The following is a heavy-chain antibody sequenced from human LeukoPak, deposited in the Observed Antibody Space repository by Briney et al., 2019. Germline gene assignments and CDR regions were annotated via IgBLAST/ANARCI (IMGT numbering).Heavy chain of an antibody. CDR2: IYYSGST. J-gene: IGHJ4*02. D-gene: IGHD3-22*01. CDR1: GGSISSSSYY. Sequence: SETLSLTCTVSGGSISSSSYYWGWIRQPPGKGLEWIGSIYYSGSTYYNPSLKSRVTISVDTSKNQFSLKLSSVTAADTAVYYCARRAEHYYDSSGYYSELYYFDYWGQGTLVTVSS. CDR3: ARRAEHYYDSSGYYSELYYFDY. V-gene: IGHV4-39*01.